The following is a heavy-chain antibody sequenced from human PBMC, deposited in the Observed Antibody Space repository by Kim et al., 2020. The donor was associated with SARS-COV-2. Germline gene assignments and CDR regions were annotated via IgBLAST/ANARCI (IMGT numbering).Heavy chain of an antibody. CDR3: ARGPPPRGPYPWHSSSWYYNWFDP. CDR2: IIPILGIA. CDR1: GGTFSSYT. V-gene: IGHV1-69*02. Sequence: SVKVSCKASGGTFSSYTISWVRQAPGQGLEWMGRIIPILGIANYAQKFQGRVTITADKSTSTAYMELSSLRSEDTAVYYCARGPPPRGPYPWHSSSWYYNWFDPWGQGTLVTVSS. J-gene: IGHJ5*02. D-gene: IGHD6-13*01.